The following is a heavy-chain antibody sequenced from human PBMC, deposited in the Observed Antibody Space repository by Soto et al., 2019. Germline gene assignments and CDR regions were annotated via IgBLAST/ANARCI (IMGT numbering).Heavy chain of an antibody. CDR2: SYSGGST. D-gene: IGHD2-2*01. CDR1: GFTVSSNY. J-gene: IGHJ6*03. V-gene: IGHV3-53*01. Sequence: GGSLRLSCAASGFTVSSNYMSWVRQAPGKGLEWVSVSYSGGSTYYADSVKGRFTISRDNSKNTLYLQMNSLRAEDTAVYYCAKAGYCSSATCATRYYYMDVWGKGTTVTVSS. CDR3: AKAGYCSSATCATRYYYMDV.